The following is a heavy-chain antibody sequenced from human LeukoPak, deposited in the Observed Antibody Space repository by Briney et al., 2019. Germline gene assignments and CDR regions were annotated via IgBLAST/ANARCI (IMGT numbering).Heavy chain of an antibody. Sequence: GGSLRLSCAASGFRFTGYWMSWVRQAPGKGLEWVAVIWYDGSNKYYADSVKGRFTISRDNSKNTLYLQMNSLRAEDTAVYYCARGAERVVDDFDYWGQGTLVTVSS. CDR3: ARGAERVVDDFDY. D-gene: IGHD3-22*01. CDR2: IWYDGSNK. J-gene: IGHJ4*02. V-gene: IGHV3-33*07. CDR1: GFRFTGYW.